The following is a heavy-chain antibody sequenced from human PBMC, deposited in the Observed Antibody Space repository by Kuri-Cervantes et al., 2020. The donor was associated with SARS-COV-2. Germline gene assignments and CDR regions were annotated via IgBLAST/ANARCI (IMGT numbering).Heavy chain of an antibody. CDR3: ARLYSNYQPYYYYYYMDV. CDR1: GFTFSNAW. Sequence: LSLTCAASGFTFSNAWMSWVRQAPGKGLEYVSAISSNGGSTYYADSVKGRFTISRDNSKNTLYLQMGSLRAEDTAVYYCARLYSNYQPYYYYYYMDVWGKGTTVTVSS. J-gene: IGHJ6*03. V-gene: IGHV3-64*02. CDR2: ISSNGGST. D-gene: IGHD4-11*01.